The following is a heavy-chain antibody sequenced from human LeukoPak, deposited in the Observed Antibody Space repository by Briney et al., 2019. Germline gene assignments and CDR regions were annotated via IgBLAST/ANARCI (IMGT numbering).Heavy chain of an antibody. CDR2: IIAYNGDT. V-gene: IGHV1-18*01. Sequence: ASVKVSCKASGYTFTSYGISWVRQAPGQGLEWMGWIIAYNGDTNYAQKFQGRVTMATDTSTSTAYMELRSLRSDDTAVYYCARYEIGTTAGGDYIDVWGKGPTVTVPS. D-gene: IGHD1/OR15-1a*01. J-gene: IGHJ6*03. CDR1: GYTFTSYG. CDR3: ARYEIGTTAGGDYIDV.